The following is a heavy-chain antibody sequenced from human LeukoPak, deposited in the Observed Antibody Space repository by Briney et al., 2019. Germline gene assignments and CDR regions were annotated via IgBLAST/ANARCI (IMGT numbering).Heavy chain of an antibody. D-gene: IGHD6-19*01. V-gene: IGHV3-23*01. Sequence: GGSLRLSCAASGFTFSSYAMNWVRQAPGKGLEWVSDISGSGGTIYYADSVKGRFTISRDNAKNPLYLQMNSLRAEDTAVYYCARDIAVAENWFDPWGQGTLVTVSS. CDR3: ARDIAVAENWFDP. CDR1: GFTFSSYA. CDR2: ISGSGGTI. J-gene: IGHJ5*02.